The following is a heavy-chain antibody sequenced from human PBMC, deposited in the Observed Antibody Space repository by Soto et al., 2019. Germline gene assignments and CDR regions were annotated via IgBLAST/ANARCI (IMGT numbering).Heavy chain of an antibody. CDR2: MNPNSGNT. D-gene: IGHD3-10*01. J-gene: IGHJ4*02. CDR3: AITRLRFAAHHY. CDR1: GYTFTSYD. Sequence: QVQLVQSGAEVKKPGASVKVSCKASGYTFTSYDINWVRQATGQGLEWMGWMNPNSGNTGYAQKFQGRVTMTRNTSMSTSYIARISLRSEETAVYYCAITRLRFAAHHYWGPGTLVTVSS. V-gene: IGHV1-8*01.